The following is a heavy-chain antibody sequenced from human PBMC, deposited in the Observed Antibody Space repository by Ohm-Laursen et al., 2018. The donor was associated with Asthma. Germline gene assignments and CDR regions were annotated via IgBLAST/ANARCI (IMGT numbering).Heavy chain of an antibody. Sequence: SLRLSCTASGFTFNSYSMIWVRQAPGKGLEWVSSISSQGSYIYYADSVKGRFTISRDNAKNSLYLQMNSLRAEDTALYYCAKDHGDYFDTGIYWGQGTLVTVSS. CDR2: ISSQGSYI. D-gene: IGHD3-22*01. J-gene: IGHJ4*02. CDR3: AKDHGDYFDTGIY. V-gene: IGHV3-21*01. CDR1: GFTFNSYS.